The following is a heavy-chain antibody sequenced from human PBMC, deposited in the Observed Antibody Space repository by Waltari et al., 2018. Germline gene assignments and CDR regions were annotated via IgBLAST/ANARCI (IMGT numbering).Heavy chain of an antibody. D-gene: IGHD3-10*01. CDR3: ARAGTTLIWGVAE. Sequence: QVQLVQSGAEVKRPGASVKVSCKASGYTFTDYSIHWVRKAPGQGLEWMGIINPSGGGTTYTQKFQDRVTMTRDTSTNTVYMELSSLRSEDTAVYYCARAGTTLIWGVAEWGQGTLVTVSS. J-gene: IGHJ4*02. CDR1: GYTFTDYS. V-gene: IGHV1-46*01. CDR2: INPSGGGT.